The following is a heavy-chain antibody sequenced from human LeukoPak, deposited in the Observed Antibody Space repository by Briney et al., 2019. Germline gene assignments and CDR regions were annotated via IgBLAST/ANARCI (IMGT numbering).Heavy chain of an antibody. CDR3: ARGAEQWLVREEAFDI. CDR1: GGTFSSYA. CDR2: IIPIFGTA. V-gene: IGHV1-69*06. Sequence: GASVKVSCKASGGTFSSYAISWVRQAPGQGLEWMGGIIPIFGTANYAQKFQGRVTITADKSTSTAYMELSSLRSEDTAVYYCARGAEQWLVREEAFDIWGQGTMVTVSS. D-gene: IGHD6-19*01. J-gene: IGHJ3*02.